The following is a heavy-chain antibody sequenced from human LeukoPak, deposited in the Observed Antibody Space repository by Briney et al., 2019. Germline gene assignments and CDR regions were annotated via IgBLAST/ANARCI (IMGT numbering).Heavy chain of an antibody. CDR1: GGSISSSSYY. Sequence: SETLSLTCTVSGGSISSSSYYWGWLRQPPGRGLEWIGSIYYSGSTYYNPSLKSRVTISLDTSKNQFSLKLSSVTAADTAVYSCAREVLTTRASWFDPWGQGTLVTVSS. J-gene: IGHJ5*02. CDR3: AREVLTTRASWFDP. D-gene: IGHD1-1*01. CDR2: IYYSGST. V-gene: IGHV4-39*07.